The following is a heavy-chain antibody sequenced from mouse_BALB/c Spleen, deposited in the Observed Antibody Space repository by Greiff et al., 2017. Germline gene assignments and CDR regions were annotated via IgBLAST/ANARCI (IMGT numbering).Heavy chain of an antibody. CDR3: ARPGSRSYCAMDY. J-gene: IGHJ4*01. CDR2: ISSGCSYT. Sequence: EVKLMDSGGDLVKPGASLKLSCAASGFTFSSYGMSWVRQTPDKRLEWVATISSGCSYTYYPDSVKGRLTISRDNAKNTLYLQINSLNSENTAMYRCARPGSRSYCAMDYWGQGTSVNVSS. CDR1: GFTFSSYG. D-gene: IGHD1-1*01. V-gene: IGHV5-6*01.